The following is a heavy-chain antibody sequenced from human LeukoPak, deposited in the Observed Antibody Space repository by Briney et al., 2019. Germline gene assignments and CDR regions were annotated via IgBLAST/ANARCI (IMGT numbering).Heavy chain of an antibody. CDR3: AKDQGGSYFDY. CDR1: GFTFSTHW. D-gene: IGHD1-26*01. CDR2: INTAGSTT. Sequence: GGSLRLSCAASGFTFSTHWMHWVRQAPGKGLVWVSRINTAGSTTDYADSVKGRFTISRDNSQNTLYLQMNSLRPEDTAVFYCAKDQGGSYFDYWGQGTLVTVSS. J-gene: IGHJ4*02. V-gene: IGHV3-74*01.